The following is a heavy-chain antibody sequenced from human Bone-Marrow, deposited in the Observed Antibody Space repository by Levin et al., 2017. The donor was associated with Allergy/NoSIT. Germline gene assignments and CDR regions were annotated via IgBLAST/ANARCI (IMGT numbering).Heavy chain of an antibody. D-gene: IGHD3-22*01. V-gene: IGHV3-11*01. CDR3: ARGTMVAVVISDYYFYGMDV. CDR2: TGTTSGAI. CDR1: GFLFSDYS. Sequence: GESLKISCAGSGFLFSDYSMNWIRQAPGKGLEWIAYTGTTSGAIHYADSVKGRFTISRDNAKNSLFLQMNNLRAEDTAVYSCARGTMVAVVISDYYFYGMDVWGQGTAVTVSS. J-gene: IGHJ6*02.